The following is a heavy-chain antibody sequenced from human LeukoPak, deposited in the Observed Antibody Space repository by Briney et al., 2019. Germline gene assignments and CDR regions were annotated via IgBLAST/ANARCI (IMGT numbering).Heavy chain of an antibody. CDR2: ITFDGTNA. J-gene: IGHJ4*02. Sequence: GGSLRLSCAASGFTFRSYAMHWVRQAPGKGLEWVAIITFDGTNAYYADSVKGRFTISRDNSNNTLYLQVNSLRPEDTGFYYCAXXXXXSYFDYWGQGTLVTVSS. V-gene: IGHV3-30-3*01. CDR3: AXXXXXSYFDY. CDR1: GFTFRSYA.